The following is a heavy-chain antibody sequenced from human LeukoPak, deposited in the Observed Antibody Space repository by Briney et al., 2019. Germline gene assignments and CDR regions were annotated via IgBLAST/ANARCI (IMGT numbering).Heavy chain of an antibody. D-gene: IGHD5-18*01. CDR2: INSDGSST. V-gene: IGHV3-74*01. J-gene: IGHJ5*02. CDR3: ARDPHGYWWFDH. CDR1: GFTFSNYW. Sequence: GGSLRLSCAASGFTFSNYWMHWVRQAPGKGLVWVSRINSDGSSTNYADSVKGRFTISRDNAKNTLYLQMNSLRAEDTAVYYCARDPHGYWWFDHWGQGTLVTVSS.